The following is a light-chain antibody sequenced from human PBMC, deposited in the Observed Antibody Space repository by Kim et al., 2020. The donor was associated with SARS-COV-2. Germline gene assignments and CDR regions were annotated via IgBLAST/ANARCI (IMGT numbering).Light chain of an antibody. CDR2: GKY. CDR3: NSRDSSGDHVV. CDR1: SLRNYY. Sequence: SSELTQDPAVSVALGQTVRLTCQGDSLRNYYATWHQQRPGQAPVLVLYGKYNRPSGIPDRFSGSASGNTASLTITGAQAEDEADYYCNSRDSSGDHVVFGGGTQLTVL. J-gene: IGLJ2*01. V-gene: IGLV3-19*01.